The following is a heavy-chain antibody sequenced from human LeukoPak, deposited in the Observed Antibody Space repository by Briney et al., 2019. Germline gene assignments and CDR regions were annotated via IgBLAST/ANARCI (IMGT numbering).Heavy chain of an antibody. CDR3: ARDSLACELLD. CDR1: GYTFTSYD. V-gene: IGHV1-8*03. J-gene: IGHJ4*02. Sequence: ASVKLSCTASGYTFTSYDINWERHATGQGLEWMGWMNPNSGNTGYAQKFQGRVTITRNTSISTAYMELSSLRSEDTAVYYCARDSLACELLDWGQGTLVTVSS. D-gene: IGHD1-26*01. CDR2: MNPNSGNT.